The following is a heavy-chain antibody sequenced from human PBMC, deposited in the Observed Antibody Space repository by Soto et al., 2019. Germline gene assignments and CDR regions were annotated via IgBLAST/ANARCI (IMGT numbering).Heavy chain of an antibody. V-gene: IGHV4-34*01. CDR1: GGSFSGYY. Sequence: QVQLQQWGPGLLKPSETLSLTCAVYGGSFSGYYWSWIRQPPGKGLEWIGEINHSGSTNYNPSLKSRVTISVDTSKNQFSLKLSSVTAADTAVYYCARAGPNCSSTSCLYSRGSYGMDVWGQGTTVTVSS. CDR3: ARAGPNCSSTSCLYSRGSYGMDV. J-gene: IGHJ6*02. CDR2: INHSGST. D-gene: IGHD2-2*01.